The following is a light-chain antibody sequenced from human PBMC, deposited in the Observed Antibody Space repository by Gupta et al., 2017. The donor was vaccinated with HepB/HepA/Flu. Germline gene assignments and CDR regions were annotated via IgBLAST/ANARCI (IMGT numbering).Light chain of an antibody. CDR1: QSLVFSDGNTF. V-gene: IGKV2-30*01. CDR2: QVS. CDR3: VQGTHWPT. J-gene: IGKJ4*01. Sequence: DVVLTQSPLSLPVTLGQPASISCRSSQSLVFSDGNTFLHWFQQRPGQSPRRLLYQVSKRDSGVPERFSGSGSGTDFTLRISRVEAEDVAMYYCVQGTHWPTFGGGTKVEIK.